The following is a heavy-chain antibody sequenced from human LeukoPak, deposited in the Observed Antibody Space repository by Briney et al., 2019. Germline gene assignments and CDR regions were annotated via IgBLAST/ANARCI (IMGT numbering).Heavy chain of an antibody. V-gene: IGHV1-2*06. Sequence: ASVQVSCKTSGYTFTGYYLHWVRQAPRQGLDWMGRINPNSGDTNFAQKFQGRVTMTRDTSISTAYMELTRLRSDDTAVYYCARDSSGPLYYFDYWGQGTLVTVSS. CDR3: ARDSSGPLYYFDY. J-gene: IGHJ4*02. CDR2: INPNSGDT. D-gene: IGHD3-22*01. CDR1: GYTFTGYY.